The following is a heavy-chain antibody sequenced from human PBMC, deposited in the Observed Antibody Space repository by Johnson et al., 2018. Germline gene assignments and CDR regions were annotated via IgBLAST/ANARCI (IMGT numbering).Heavy chain of an antibody. CDR2: ISSSSTYI. CDR3: ARDRRAGMDV. CDR1: GFTFSTYS. V-gene: IGHV3-21*01. Sequence: VQLVESGGGVVQPGRSLRLSCAASGFTFSTYSMNWVRQAPGKGLEWVSSISSSSTYIYYADSVKGRFTISRDNAKNSLYLQMNSLRAEDTAVYYCARDRRAGMDVWGQGTTVTVSS. J-gene: IGHJ6*02.